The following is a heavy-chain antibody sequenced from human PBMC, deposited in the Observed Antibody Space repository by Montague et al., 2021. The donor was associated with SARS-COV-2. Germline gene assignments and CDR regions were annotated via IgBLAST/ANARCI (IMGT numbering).Heavy chain of an antibody. CDR3: ARIQATVNAFDI. CDR1: GFSLSTSGMC. D-gene: IGHD4-17*01. CDR2: XDWDDDK. Sequence: PALVKPTQTLTLTCTFSGFSLSTSGMCVSWIRQPPGKALEWLARXDWDDDKYYSTSLETRLTISKDTSKNQVVLTMTNMDPVDTATYYCARIQATVNAFDIWGQGTMVTVSS. J-gene: IGHJ3*02. V-gene: IGHV2-70*11.